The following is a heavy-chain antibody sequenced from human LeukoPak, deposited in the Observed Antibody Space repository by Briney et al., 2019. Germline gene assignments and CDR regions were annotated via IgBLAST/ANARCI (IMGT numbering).Heavy chain of an antibody. J-gene: IGHJ4*02. D-gene: IGHD6-19*01. CDR2: IYYSGST. Sequence: SETLSLTCTVSGGSISSYYWSWIRQPPGKGLEWIGYIYYSGSTNYNPSLKSRVTISVDTSKNQFSLKLSSVTAADTAVYYCARTLSGYSSGWLFDYWGQGTLVTVSS. V-gene: IGHV4-59*01. CDR1: GGSISSYY. CDR3: ARTLSGYSSGWLFDY.